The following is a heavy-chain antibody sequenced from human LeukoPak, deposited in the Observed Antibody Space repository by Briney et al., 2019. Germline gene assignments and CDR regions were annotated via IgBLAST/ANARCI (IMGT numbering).Heavy chain of an antibody. CDR3: ARVRDGYNDAYDI. CDR2: VDPSGDST. D-gene: IGHD5-24*01. V-gene: IGHV1-46*01. CDR1: GYTFTGYY. Sequence: ASVKVSCKASGYTFTGYYMHWVRQAPGQGLEWMGIVDPSGDSTNYAQNFQGRVTMTGDTSTSTVYMELSSLRSEDTAVYYCARVRDGYNDAYDIWGQGTMVTVPS. J-gene: IGHJ3*02.